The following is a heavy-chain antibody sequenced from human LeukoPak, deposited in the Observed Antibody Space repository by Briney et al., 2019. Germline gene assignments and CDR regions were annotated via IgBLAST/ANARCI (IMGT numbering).Heavy chain of an antibody. CDR1: GYTFTSYA. V-gene: IGHV1-3*02. CDR2: SNAGNGNT. J-gene: IGHJ6*02. CDR3: ARGRAADYYGMDV. D-gene: IGHD6-13*01. Sequence: GASVKVSCKASGYTFTSYAMHWVRQAPGQGLEWMGWSNAGNGNTKYSQEFQGRVTITRDTSASTAYMELSSLRSEDMAVYYCARGRAADYYGMDVWGQGTTVTVSS.